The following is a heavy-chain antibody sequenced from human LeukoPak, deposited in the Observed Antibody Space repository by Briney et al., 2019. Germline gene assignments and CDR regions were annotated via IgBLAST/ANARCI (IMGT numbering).Heavy chain of an antibody. J-gene: IGHJ4*02. CDR2: IYHSGST. D-gene: IGHD6-19*01. CDR3: ARSTYSSGPVDY. Sequence: PSETLSLTCTVSGYSISSAYYWGWIRQPPGQGLEWIGTIYHSGSTYYNPSLKSRVTISVDTSKNQFSLKLSSVTAADTAVYYCARSTYSSGPVDYWGQGTLVTVSS. CDR1: GYSISSAYY. V-gene: IGHV4-38-2*02.